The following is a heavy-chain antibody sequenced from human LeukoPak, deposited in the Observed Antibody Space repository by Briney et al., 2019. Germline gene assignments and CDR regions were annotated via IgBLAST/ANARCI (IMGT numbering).Heavy chain of an antibody. V-gene: IGHV1-2*02. D-gene: IGHD1-26*01. CDR2: INPNSGGT. CDR3: ARALVGATTLGFDP. Sequence: AASVKVSCKASGYTFTGYYMHWVRQAPGQGLEWMGWINPNSGGTNYAQKFQGRVTMTGDTSISTAYMELSRLRSDDTAVYYCARALVGATTLGFDPWGQGTLVTVSS. CDR1: GYTFTGYY. J-gene: IGHJ5*02.